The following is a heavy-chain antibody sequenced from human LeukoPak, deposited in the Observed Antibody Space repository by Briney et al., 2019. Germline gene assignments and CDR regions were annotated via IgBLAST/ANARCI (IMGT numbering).Heavy chain of an antibody. D-gene: IGHD3-3*01. CDR3: ARDWATTYYDFWSGYYLDP. CDR2: ISSSSSYI. V-gene: IGHV3-21*01. Sequence: SCKASGYTFSSYSMNCVRQAPGKGLEWVSSISSSSSYIYYADSVKGRFTISRDNAKNSLYLQMNSLRAEDTAVYYCARDWATTYYDFWSGYYLDPWGQGTLVTVSS. J-gene: IGHJ5*02. CDR1: GYTFSSYS.